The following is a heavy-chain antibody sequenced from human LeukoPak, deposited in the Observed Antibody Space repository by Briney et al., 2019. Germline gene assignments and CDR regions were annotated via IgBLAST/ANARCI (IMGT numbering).Heavy chain of an antibody. Sequence: GGSLRLSCAASGFTFGNSWVHWVRQAPGKGLAWVSLINADGSTATYADSVKGRFTISRDNARNTLSLQMNSLTIEDTAVYYCVVVVEPPDSDGFDVWGQGTMITVSS. CDR1: GFTFGNSW. CDR3: VVVVEPPDSDGFDV. J-gene: IGHJ3*01. D-gene: IGHD1-14*01. CDR2: INADGSTA. V-gene: IGHV3-74*01.